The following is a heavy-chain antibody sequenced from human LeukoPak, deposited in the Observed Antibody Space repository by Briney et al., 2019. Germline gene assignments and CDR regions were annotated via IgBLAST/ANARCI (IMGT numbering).Heavy chain of an antibody. Sequence: PGGSLRLSCAASGFTFDDYGMSWVRQAPGKGLVWVSGINWNGGSTGYADSVKGRFTISRDNAKNSLYLQMNSLRAEDTGVYYCAREAYGSGNYPFDSWGQGTLVTVSS. CDR3: AREAYGSGNYPFDS. CDR2: INWNGGST. V-gene: IGHV3-20*04. J-gene: IGHJ4*02. D-gene: IGHD3-10*01. CDR1: GFTFDDYG.